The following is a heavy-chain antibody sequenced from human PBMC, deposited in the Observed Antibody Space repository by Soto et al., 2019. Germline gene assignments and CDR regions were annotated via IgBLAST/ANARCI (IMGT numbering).Heavy chain of an antibody. CDR3: AIEGSSGYRGLDY. D-gene: IGHD3-22*01. CDR1: GGSISSDDYY. J-gene: IGHJ4*02. CDR2: IYYSGST. V-gene: IGHV4-30-4*01. Sequence: QVQLQESVPGLVKPSQTLSLTSTVSGGSISSDDYYWGWILQPPGKGLGWIGYIYYSGSTYYNPALTSRVTISVDTSNNQLSLKLSSVTAADTAVYYCAIEGSSGYRGLDYWGQGTLVTVSS.